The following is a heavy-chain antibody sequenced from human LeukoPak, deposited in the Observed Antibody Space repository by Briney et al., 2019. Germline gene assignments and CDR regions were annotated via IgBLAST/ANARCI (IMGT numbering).Heavy chain of an antibody. J-gene: IGHJ4*02. D-gene: IGHD3-22*01. CDR1: GFTFSNYW. CDR3: AREVHYYDSRGEDS. V-gene: IGHV3-7*04. CDR2: IKEDGSEK. Sequence: PGGSLRLSCAGSGFTFSNYWMNWVRQAPGKGLEWVANIKEDGSEKYYVDSVKGRFTISRDNAKNSLYLQMNSLRAEDTAVYYCAREVHYYDSRGEDSWGQGTLVTVSS.